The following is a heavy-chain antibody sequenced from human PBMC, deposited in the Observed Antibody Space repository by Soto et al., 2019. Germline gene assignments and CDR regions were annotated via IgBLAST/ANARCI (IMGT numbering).Heavy chain of an antibody. D-gene: IGHD3-10*01. V-gene: IGHV3-23*01. CDR1: GFTFSSYA. J-gene: IGHJ4*02. CDR3: AKDEWDPPPDYYGSGSHFDY. Sequence: GGSLRLSCAASGFTFSSYAMSWVRQAPGKGLEWVSAISGSGGSTYYADSVKGRFTISRDNSKNTLYLQMNSLRAEDTAVYYCAKDEWDPPPDYYGSGSHFDYWGQGTLVTVSS. CDR2: ISGSGGST.